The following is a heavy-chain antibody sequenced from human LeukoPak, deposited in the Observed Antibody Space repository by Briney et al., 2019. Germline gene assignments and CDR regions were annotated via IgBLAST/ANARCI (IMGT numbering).Heavy chain of an antibody. V-gene: IGHV4-61*01. CDR1: GGSVSSGSYY. CDR3: ARGIAVAGRNFDY. CDR2: IYYSGST. D-gene: IGHD6-19*01. Sequence: PSQTLSLTCTVSGGSVSSGSYYWSWIRQPPGKGLEWIGYIYYSGSTNYNPSLKSRVTISVDTSKNQFSLKLSSVTAADTAVYYCARGIAVAGRNFDYWGQGTLVTVSS. J-gene: IGHJ4*02.